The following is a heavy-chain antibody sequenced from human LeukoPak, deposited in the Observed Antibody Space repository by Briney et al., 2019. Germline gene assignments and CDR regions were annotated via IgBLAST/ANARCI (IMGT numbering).Heavy chain of an antibody. CDR1: GLTFRTYA. J-gene: IGHJ4*02. CDR2: ISDSGGYT. Sequence: GGSLRLSCAASGLTFRTYAMSWVRQAPGKGLEWVSSISDSGGYTSYADSVKGRFTISRDNSKNTVYLQMNSLRAEDTAVYYCAKGGSYRSQPYFDYWGQGTPVTVSS. D-gene: IGHD3-16*02. V-gene: IGHV3-23*01. CDR3: AKGGSYRSQPYFDY.